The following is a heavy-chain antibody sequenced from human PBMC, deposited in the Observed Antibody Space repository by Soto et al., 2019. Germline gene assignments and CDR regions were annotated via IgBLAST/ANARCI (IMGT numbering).Heavy chain of an antibody. CDR2: IYYSGST. CDR1: GGSISSSSYY. Sequence: SETLSLTCTVSGGSISSSSYYWGWIRQPPGKGLEWIGSIYYSGSTYYNPSLKSRVTISVDTSKNQFSLKLSSVTAADTAVYYCARIPSQQLVSIYYNGMEVWGQGTTVTVSS. D-gene: IGHD6-13*01. J-gene: IGHJ6*02. V-gene: IGHV4-39*01. CDR3: ARIPSQQLVSIYYNGMEV.